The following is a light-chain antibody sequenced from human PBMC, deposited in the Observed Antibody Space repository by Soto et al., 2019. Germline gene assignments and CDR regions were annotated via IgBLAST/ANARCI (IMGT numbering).Light chain of an antibody. CDR3: QSYDSSLSGVV. CDR2: GNS. Sequence: QAVVTQPPSVSGAPGQRVTISCTGSSSNIGAGYDVHWYQQLPGTAPKLLIYGNSNRPSGVPDRFSGSKSRTSASLAITGLQAEDEADYYCQSYDSSLSGVVFGGGTKVTVL. J-gene: IGLJ2*01. CDR1: SSNIGAGYD. V-gene: IGLV1-40*01.